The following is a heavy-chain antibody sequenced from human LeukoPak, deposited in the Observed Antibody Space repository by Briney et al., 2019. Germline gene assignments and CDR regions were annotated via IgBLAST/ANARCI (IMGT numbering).Heavy chain of an antibody. CDR3: ARGGLAATGDY. D-gene: IGHD2-15*01. Sequence: GGSLRLSCAASGLTFSSYWMSWVRQAPGKGLEWVANIKQDGSEKYYVDSVKGRFTISRDNAKNSLYLQMNSLRAEDTAVYYCARGGLAATGDYWGQGTLVTVSS. V-gene: IGHV3-7*01. CDR2: IKQDGSEK. J-gene: IGHJ4*02. CDR1: GLTFSSYW.